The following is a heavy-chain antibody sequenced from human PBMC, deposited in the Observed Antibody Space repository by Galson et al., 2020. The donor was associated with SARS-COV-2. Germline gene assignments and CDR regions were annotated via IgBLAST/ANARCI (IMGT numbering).Heavy chain of an antibody. Sequence: AGGSLRLSCEASGFSFEDYYMRWIRQAPGKGLEWVSYISSGGKPTYYADSVKGRFTVSRDNAKNSLFLEMNSLRAEDTAVYYCARFSVWYYPGEYYIFQIPYWGQGTLVTVSS. CDR2: ISSGGKPT. V-gene: IGHV3-11*01. D-gene: IGHD3-16*01. CDR1: GFSFEDYY. J-gene: IGHJ4*02. CDR3: ARFSVWYYPGEYYIFQIPY.